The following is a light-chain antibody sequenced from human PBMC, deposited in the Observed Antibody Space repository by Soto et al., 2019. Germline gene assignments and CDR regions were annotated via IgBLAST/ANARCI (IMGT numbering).Light chain of an antibody. V-gene: IGLV1-44*01. Sequence: QSALTQPPSASGTPGQRVTISCSGSSSNIGSYTVNWYQLLPGTAPKLLIYNNNHRPSGVPDRCSGSKSGTSASLAISGLQSEDEADYYCAAWDDSLNGLLFGGGTKLTV. CDR1: SSNIGSYT. CDR2: NNN. J-gene: IGLJ2*01. CDR3: AAWDDSLNGLL.